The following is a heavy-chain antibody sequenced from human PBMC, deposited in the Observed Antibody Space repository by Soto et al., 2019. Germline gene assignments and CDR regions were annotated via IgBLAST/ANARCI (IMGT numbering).Heavy chain of an antibody. D-gene: IGHD2-15*01. Sequence: GGSLRLSCAACGFTVSSKYMSWVRQAPGKGLEWVSLIQSGGPTYYADSVKGRFTISRDTSENTVHLQMDSLRAEDTAVYYCARDDVLCDGGRCYGVPLAVWGKGTTVTVSS. V-gene: IGHV3-66*01. CDR1: GFTVSSKY. CDR2: IQSGGPT. J-gene: IGHJ6*04. CDR3: ARDDVLCDGGRCYGVPLAV.